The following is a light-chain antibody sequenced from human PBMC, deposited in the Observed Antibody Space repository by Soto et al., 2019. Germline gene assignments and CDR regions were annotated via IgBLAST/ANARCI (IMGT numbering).Light chain of an antibody. CDR1: QSVRSSY. CDR3: QQYGSSPPVT. V-gene: IGKV3-20*01. CDR2: GAS. Sequence: EIVLTQSPGTLSLSPGERATLSCRASQSVRSSYLAWYQQQPGQAPRLLIYGASGRATGIPDRFSGSGSGTDFTLTISRLEPEDVALYYCQQYGSSPPVTFGQGTRLEIK. J-gene: IGKJ5*01.